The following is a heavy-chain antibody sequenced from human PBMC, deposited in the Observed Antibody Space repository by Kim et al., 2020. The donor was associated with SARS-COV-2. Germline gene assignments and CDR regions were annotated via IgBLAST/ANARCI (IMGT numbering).Heavy chain of an antibody. V-gene: IGHV4-34*01. D-gene: IGHD2-2*01. J-gene: IGHJ5*02. Sequence: SETLSLTCAVYGGSFSGYYWSWIRQPPGKGLEWIGEINHSGSTNYNPSLKSRVTISVDTSKNQFSLKLSSVTAADTAVYYCAREGSLGYCSSTSCYGGFAGHRNWFDPWGQGTLVTVSS. CDR1: GGSFSGYY. CDR2: INHSGST. CDR3: AREGSLGYCSSTSCYGGFAGHRNWFDP.